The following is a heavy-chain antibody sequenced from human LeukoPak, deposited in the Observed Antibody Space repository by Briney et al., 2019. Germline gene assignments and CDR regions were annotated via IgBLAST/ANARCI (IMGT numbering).Heavy chain of an antibody. CDR2: ISGSGGST. Sequence: GGSLRLSCAASGFTFSSYAMSWVRQAPGKGLEWVSAISGSGGSTYYADSVKGRFTISRDNSKNTLYLQMNSLRAEDTAVYYCAKDPAYHSSRSPDAFDIWGQGTMVTVSS. J-gene: IGHJ3*02. V-gene: IGHV3-23*01. CDR3: AKDPAYHSSRSPDAFDI. CDR1: GFTFSSYA. D-gene: IGHD3-22*01.